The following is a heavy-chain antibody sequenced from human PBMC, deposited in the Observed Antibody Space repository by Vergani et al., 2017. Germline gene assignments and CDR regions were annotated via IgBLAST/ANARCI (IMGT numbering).Heavy chain of an antibody. D-gene: IGHD6-19*01. CDR2: IWHDGSNE. V-gene: IGHV3-33*06. Sequence: QVQLVESGGGVVQPGKSLSLSCETSGFIFSDYVMHWVRQAPGKGLEWVAGIWHDGSNEKYVDSVQGRFTISRDISKNTLFLHMNSLRPEDTAVYYCAKVGRSEVAGTFGAFDIWGQGTMVTVSS. CDR1: GFIFSDYV. J-gene: IGHJ3*02. CDR3: AKVGRSEVAGTFGAFDI.